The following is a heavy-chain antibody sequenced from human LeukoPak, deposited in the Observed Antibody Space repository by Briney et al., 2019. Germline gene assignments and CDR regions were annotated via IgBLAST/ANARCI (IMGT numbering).Heavy chain of an antibody. J-gene: IGHJ5*02. Sequence: SCKASGHTFTGYYMHWVRQAPGKGLEWVAFIRYDGSNKYYADSVKGRFTISRDNSKNTLYLQMNSLRAEDTAVYYCAKDLQAIAVAATNWFDPWGQGTLVTVSS. V-gene: IGHV3-30*02. CDR1: GHTFTGYY. CDR2: IRYDGSNK. D-gene: IGHD6-19*01. CDR3: AKDLQAIAVAATNWFDP.